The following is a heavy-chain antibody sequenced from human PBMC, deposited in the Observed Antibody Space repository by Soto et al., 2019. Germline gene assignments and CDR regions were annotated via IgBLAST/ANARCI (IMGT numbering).Heavy chain of an antibody. V-gene: IGHV3-48*03. CDR1: GFTFSSYE. D-gene: IGHD2-2*01. CDR2: ISSSGETV. Sequence: GGSLRLSCEVSGFTFSSYEMYWVRQAPGKGLEWVAYISSSGETVYYAGSVQGRFTISRDNAKNSLYLQMSSLGAEDTAVYYCAREGFYAMDVWGQVTTVTVSS. J-gene: IGHJ6*02. CDR3: AREGFYAMDV.